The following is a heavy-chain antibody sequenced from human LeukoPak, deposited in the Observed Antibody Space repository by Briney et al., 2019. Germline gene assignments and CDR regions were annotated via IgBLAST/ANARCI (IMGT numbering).Heavy chain of an antibody. CDR2: IKTKADGGPT. D-gene: IGHD5-18*01. CDR3: TTPPMVKY. CDR1: GFTFTNAW. Sequence: GGSLRLSCRACGFTFTNAWVMWVRQAPGKGREWLGRIKTKADGGPTDYAAPVKGRFTSSRDDSRSTLYLQMSSLKTEDTAVYFCTTPPMVKYWGRGTLVTVSS. J-gene: IGHJ4*02. V-gene: IGHV3-15*01.